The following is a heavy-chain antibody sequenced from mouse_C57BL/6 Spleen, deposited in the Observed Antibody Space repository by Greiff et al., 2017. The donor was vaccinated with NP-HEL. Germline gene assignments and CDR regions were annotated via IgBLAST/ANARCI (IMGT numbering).Heavy chain of an antibody. CDR2: IYPGDGDT. V-gene: IGHV1-80*01. J-gene: IGHJ2*01. Sequence: QVQLQQSGAELVKPGASVKISCKASGYAFSSYWMNWVKQRPGKGLEWIGQIYPGDGDTNYNGKFKGKATLTADKSSSTAYMQLSSLTSEDSAVYFCAREWNYGTLYYFDYWGQGTTLTVSS. CDR3: AREWNYGTLYYFDY. D-gene: IGHD2-1*01. CDR1: GYAFSSYW.